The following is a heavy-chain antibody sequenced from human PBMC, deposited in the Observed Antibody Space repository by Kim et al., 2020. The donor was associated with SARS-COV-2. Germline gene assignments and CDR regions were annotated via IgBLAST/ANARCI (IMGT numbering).Heavy chain of an antibody. J-gene: IGHJ4*02. Sequence: YADALQSRCTTSKDNAKTSHELQMTSLRAEDTAVYYCARDGHSSGWSDYWGQGTLVTVSS. V-gene: IGHV3-11*04. CDR3: ARDGHSSGWSDY. D-gene: IGHD6-19*01.